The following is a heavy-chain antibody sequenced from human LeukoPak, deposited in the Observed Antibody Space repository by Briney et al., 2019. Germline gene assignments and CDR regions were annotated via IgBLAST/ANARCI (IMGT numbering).Heavy chain of an antibody. CDR1: GYTFTGYY. Sequence: ASVKVSCKASGYTFTGYYMHWVRQAPGQGLEWMGRINPNSGGTNYAQKFQGRVTMTRDMSISTAYMELSRLRSDGTAVHYCARGLGIAAAGPSPWGQGTLVTVSS. CDR3: ARGLGIAAAGPSP. CDR2: INPNSGGT. V-gene: IGHV1-2*06. D-gene: IGHD6-13*01. J-gene: IGHJ5*02.